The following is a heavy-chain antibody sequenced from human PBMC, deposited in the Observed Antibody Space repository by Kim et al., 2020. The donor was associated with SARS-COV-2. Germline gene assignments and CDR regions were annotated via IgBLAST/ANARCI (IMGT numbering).Heavy chain of an antibody. CDR2: ISAYNGNT. CDR3: ARSTPRYYYGSGSYEDY. CDR1: GYTLTSYG. J-gene: IGHJ4*02. V-gene: IGHV1-18*01. D-gene: IGHD3-10*01. Sequence: ASVKVSCKASGYTLTSYGISWVRQAPGQGLEWMGWISAYNGNTNYAQKLQGRVTMTTDTSTSTAYMELRSLRSDDTAVYYCARSTPRYYYGSGSYEDYWGQGTLVTVSS.